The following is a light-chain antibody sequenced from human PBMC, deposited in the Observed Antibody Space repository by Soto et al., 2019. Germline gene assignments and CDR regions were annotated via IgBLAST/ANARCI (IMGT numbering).Light chain of an antibody. Sequence: QSLLTQPPSASGSPGQSVTISCTGNNNDVGGYNYVSCYQQHPGKAPKLIICEVYKRPSGVPDRFSGSKFGNTAALTVFGLQAEDEADYYCSSYVGTNSYVFGTGTKVTVL. J-gene: IGLJ1*01. V-gene: IGLV2-8*01. CDR3: SSYVGTNSYV. CDR2: EVY. CDR1: NNDVGGYNY.